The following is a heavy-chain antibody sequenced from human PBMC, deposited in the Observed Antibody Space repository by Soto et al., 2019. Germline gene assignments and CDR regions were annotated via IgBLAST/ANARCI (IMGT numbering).Heavy chain of an antibody. J-gene: IGHJ5*02. CDR2: INSDGSTT. V-gene: IGHV3-74*01. CDR3: ARVLTGSYNWFDP. D-gene: IGHD1-26*01. Sequence: EVQLVESGGGLVQPGGSLRLSCAASGFSFSSYWMHWVRQVPGKGLVCVSRINSDGSTTTYADSVKGRFTISRDNAKNTLYLQMNSLRVEDTAVYYCARVLTGSYNWFDPWGQGTLVTVSS. CDR1: GFSFSSYW.